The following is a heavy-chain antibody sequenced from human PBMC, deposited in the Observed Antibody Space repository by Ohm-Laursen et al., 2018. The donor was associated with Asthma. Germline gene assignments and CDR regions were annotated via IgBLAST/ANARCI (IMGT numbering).Heavy chain of an antibody. V-gene: IGHV1-69*01. Sequence: SSVKVSCKASGGTFSSYAISWVRQAPGQGLEWMGGIIPIFGTANYAQKFQGRVTITADESTSTAYMELSSLRSEDTAVYYCARAVTHCSGGSCYSNWFDPWGQGTLVTVSS. CDR3: ARAVTHCSGGSCYSNWFDP. J-gene: IGHJ5*02. D-gene: IGHD2-15*01. CDR2: IIPIFGTA. CDR1: GGTFSSYA.